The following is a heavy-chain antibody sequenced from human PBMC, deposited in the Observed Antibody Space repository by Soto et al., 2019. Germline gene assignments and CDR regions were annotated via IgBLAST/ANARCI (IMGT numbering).Heavy chain of an antibody. CDR2: SNPSSGRT. V-gene: IGHV1-46*01. D-gene: IGHD2-15*01. Sequence: RASVKVSCKASGYTFTSYSMHWLRQAPGQGLEWMGISNPSSGRTSYAQNFQGRVTMTSDTSTSIVYMEMSSLKSEDTAVYYCARDHNFGFILYAMDVWGQGTTVTVSS. J-gene: IGHJ6*02. CDR3: ARDHNFGFILYAMDV. CDR1: GYTFTSYS.